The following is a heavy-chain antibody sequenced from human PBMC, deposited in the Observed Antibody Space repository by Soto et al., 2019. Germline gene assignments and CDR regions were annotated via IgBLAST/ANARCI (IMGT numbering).Heavy chain of an antibody. V-gene: IGHV3-30*18. CDR1: GFTFSSYG. D-gene: IGHD3-22*01. Sequence: SLRLSCAASGFTFSSYGMHWVRQAPGKGLEWVAVISYDGSNKYYADSVKGRFTISRDNSKNTLYLQMNSLRAEDTAVYYCAKDIYYDSSGSFDYWGQGTLVTVSS. J-gene: IGHJ4*02. CDR3: AKDIYYDSSGSFDY. CDR2: ISYDGSNK.